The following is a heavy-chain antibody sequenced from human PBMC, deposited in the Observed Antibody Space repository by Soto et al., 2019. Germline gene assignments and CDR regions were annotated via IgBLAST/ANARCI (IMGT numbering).Heavy chain of an antibody. CDR3: ARTGYSRPYGMDV. J-gene: IGHJ6*02. V-gene: IGHV4-31*03. Sequence: QVQLQESGPGLVKPSQTLSLTCTVSGGSISSGGYYWSWLRQHPGKGLEWIGYIYYSGSTYYNSSLKSRVTISVDTSKNQFSLKLSSVTAADTAVYYCARTGYSRPYGMDVWGQGTTVTVSS. D-gene: IGHD6-13*01. CDR1: GGSISSGGYY. CDR2: IYYSGST.